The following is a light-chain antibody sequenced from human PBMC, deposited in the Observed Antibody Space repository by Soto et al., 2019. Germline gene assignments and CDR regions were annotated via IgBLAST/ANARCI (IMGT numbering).Light chain of an antibody. CDR2: GNS. Sequence: QSVLTQPPSVSGAPGQRVTISCTGSSSNIGAGYDVHWYQQLPGTAPKLLIYGNSNRPSGVPDRFSGSKSGTSASLAITGLQAEDEADYYCQSYDRSLHVVFGGGTQLTVL. CDR3: QSYDRSLHVV. CDR1: SSNIGAGYD. V-gene: IGLV1-40*01. J-gene: IGLJ2*01.